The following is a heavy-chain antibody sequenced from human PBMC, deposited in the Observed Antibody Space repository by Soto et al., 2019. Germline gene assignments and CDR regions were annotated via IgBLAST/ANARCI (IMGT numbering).Heavy chain of an antibody. CDR3: ARDACRGNRCSYYYGMDV. CDR1: GGSINSGDYY. V-gene: IGHV4-30-4*01. D-gene: IGHD2-15*01. CDR2: IYYSGSI. J-gene: IGHJ6*02. Sequence: SETLSLTCTVSGGSINSGDYYWSWIRQPPGKGPEWIGYIYYSGSIFYNPSLESRVTISIDTSKNQFSLKLSSVTAADTAVYYCARDACRGNRCSYYYGMDVWGQGTTVTVS.